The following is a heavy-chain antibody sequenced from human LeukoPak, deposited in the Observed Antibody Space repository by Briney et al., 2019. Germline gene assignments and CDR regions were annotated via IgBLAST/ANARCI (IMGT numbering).Heavy chain of an antibody. CDR1: GFTFSSYV. D-gene: IGHD1-26*01. J-gene: IGHJ3*02. CDR3: ARDWDLWGGHAFGI. Sequence: PGGSLRLSCTASGFTFSSYVMSWVRQSPGKGLEWVSSISGTGSGGSTYYADSVKGRFTISRDDAKNSLSLQMNSLRAEDTAVYYCARDWDLWGGHAFGIWGQGTMVTVSS. V-gene: IGHV3-23*01. CDR2: ISGTGSGGST.